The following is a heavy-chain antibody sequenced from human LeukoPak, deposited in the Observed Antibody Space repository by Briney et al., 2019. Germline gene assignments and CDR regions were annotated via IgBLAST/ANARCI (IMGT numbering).Heavy chain of an antibody. D-gene: IGHD1-26*01. V-gene: IGHV3-30-3*01. J-gene: IGHJ4*02. Sequence: GGSLRLSCAASGFTFSSYAMHWVRQAPGKGLEWVAVISYDGSNKYYADSVKGRFTISRDNSKNTLYLQMNSLRAEDTAVYYRARDRGSYLNYYFDYWGQGTLVTVSS. CDR2: ISYDGSNK. CDR1: GFTFSSYA. CDR3: ARDRGSYLNYYFDY.